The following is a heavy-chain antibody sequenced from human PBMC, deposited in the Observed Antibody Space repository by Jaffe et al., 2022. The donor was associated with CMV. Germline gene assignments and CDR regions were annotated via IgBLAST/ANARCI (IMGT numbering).Heavy chain of an antibody. J-gene: IGHJ4*02. V-gene: IGHV3-7*01. Sequence: EVQLVESGGGLVQPGGSLRLSCAASGFTFSSYWMTWVRQVPGKGLEWVASIKQDGSETYYVDSVKGRFIISRDNAKNSLYLRMNSLRAEDTAVYYCARDSDSYYYDNIRAYWGQGTLVTVSS. CDR2: IKQDGSET. CDR3: ARDSDSYYYDNIRAY. CDR1: GFTFSSYW. D-gene: IGHD3-22*01.